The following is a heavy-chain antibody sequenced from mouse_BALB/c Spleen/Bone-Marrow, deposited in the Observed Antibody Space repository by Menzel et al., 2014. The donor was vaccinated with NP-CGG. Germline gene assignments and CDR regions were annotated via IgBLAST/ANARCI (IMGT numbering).Heavy chain of an antibody. V-gene: IGHV5-12*02. J-gene: IGHJ4*01. CDR3: ARHLYGNYGAMDY. CDR2: ISNGGGST. D-gene: IGHD2-1*01. CDR1: GFTFSDYY. Sequence: VESGGGLVQPGGSLKLSCATSGFTFSDYYMYWVRQTPEKRLEWVAYISNGGGSTYYPDTVKGRFIISRDNAKNTLYLQMSRLKSEDTAMYYCARHLYGNYGAMDYWGQGTSVTVSS.